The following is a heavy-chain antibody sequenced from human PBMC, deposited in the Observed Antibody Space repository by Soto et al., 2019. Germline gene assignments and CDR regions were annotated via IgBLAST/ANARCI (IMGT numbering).Heavy chain of an antibody. V-gene: IGHV3-23*01. CDR1: GFTFSSYA. J-gene: IGHJ4*02. CDR3: AKDLDSYSSSWYDY. CDR2: ISGSGGST. D-gene: IGHD6-13*01. Sequence: GGSLRLSCAAFGFTFSSYAMSRVRQAPGKGLEWVSAISGSGGSTYYADSVKGRFTISRDNSKNTLYLQMNSLRAEDTAAYYCAKDLDSYSSSWYDYWGQGTLVTVSS.